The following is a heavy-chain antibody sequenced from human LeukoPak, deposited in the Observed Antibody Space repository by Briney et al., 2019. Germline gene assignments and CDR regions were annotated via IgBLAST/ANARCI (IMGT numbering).Heavy chain of an antibody. V-gene: IGHV4-34*01. D-gene: IGHD3-10*01. CDR2: INHSGST. Sequence: TSETLSLTCAVYGGSFSGYYWSWIRQPPGKGLEWIGEINHSGSTNYNPSLKSRVTISVDTSKNQFSLKLNSVTAADTAVYYCAKSNGYGLVDIWGQGTMVTVSS. CDR1: GGSFSGYY. J-gene: IGHJ3*02. CDR3: AKSNGYGLVDI.